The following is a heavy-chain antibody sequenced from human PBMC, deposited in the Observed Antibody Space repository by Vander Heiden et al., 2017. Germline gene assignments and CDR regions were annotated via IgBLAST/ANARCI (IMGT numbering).Heavy chain of an antibody. CDR1: GFTLRNYW. D-gene: IGHD6-6*01. Sequence: EAQVVESGGDLVQPGGSLRLSCPASGFTLRNYWMSWVRQAPGKGLEWVAKIKQDGSEKYYVDSVKGRFTISRDNAKNSLYLQMNSLRAEDTAVYYCARPHSSSFPYYGLDVWGQGTTVTVSS. V-gene: IGHV3-7*01. J-gene: IGHJ6*02. CDR3: ARPHSSSFPYYGLDV. CDR2: IKQDGSEK.